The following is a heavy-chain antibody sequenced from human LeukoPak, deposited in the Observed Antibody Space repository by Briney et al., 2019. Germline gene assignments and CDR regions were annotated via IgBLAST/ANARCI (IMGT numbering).Heavy chain of an antibody. J-gene: IGHJ4*02. V-gene: IGHV4-59*01. CDR3: ARVECSSTSCPVGY. CDR2: IYYSGST. D-gene: IGHD2-2*01. CDR1: GGSISSYY. Sequence: SETLSLTCTVSGGSISSYYWSWIRQPPGKGLEWIGYIYYSGSTNYNPSLKSRVTISVDTSKNQFSLKLSSVTAADTAVYYCARVECSSTSCPVGYWGQGTLVTVSS.